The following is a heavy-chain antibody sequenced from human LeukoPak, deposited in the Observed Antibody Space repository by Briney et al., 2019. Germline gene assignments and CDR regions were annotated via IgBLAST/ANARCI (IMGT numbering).Heavy chain of an antibody. CDR1: GGSISSYY. D-gene: IGHD3-10*01. CDR2: IYYSGTT. CDR3: ARVLPMVRGVIYYYYYMDV. Sequence: SSETLSLTCTVSGGSISSYYWRWIRQPPGKGLEWLGYIYYSGTTNYHPFLKSRVTISVDTSKTQFSLKLSSVTAADTAVYYCARVLPMVRGVIYYYYYMDVWGKGTTVTVSS. J-gene: IGHJ6*03. V-gene: IGHV4-59*01.